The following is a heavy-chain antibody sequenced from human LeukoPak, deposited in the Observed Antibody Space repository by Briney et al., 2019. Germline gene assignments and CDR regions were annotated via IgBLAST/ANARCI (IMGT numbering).Heavy chain of an antibody. D-gene: IGHD6-13*01. V-gene: IGHV3-30*03. CDR1: GFIFDDYG. J-gene: IGHJ6*03. Sequence: GGSLRLSCAAFGFIFDDYGMSWVRQAPGKGLEWVALISYDGTNKYYADSVKGRLTISRDNSKNTLYLQMNSLRTEDTAVYYCARDFMGIAAGSYYMDVWGKGTTVTVSS. CDR3: ARDFMGIAAGSYYMDV. CDR2: ISYDGTNK.